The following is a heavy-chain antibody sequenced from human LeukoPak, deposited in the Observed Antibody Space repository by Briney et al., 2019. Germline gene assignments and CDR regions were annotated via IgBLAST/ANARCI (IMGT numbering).Heavy chain of an antibody. V-gene: IGHV4-59*01. CDR2: IYYSGST. CDR1: GVSISSYY. D-gene: IGHD6-19*01. CDR3: ARGAVAGPFYYGMDV. J-gene: IGHJ6*02. Sequence: SETLSLTCTVSGVSISSYYWSWIRQPPGKGLEWIGYIYYSGSTNYNPSLKSRVTISVDTSKNQFSLKLSSVTAADTAVYYCARGAVAGPFYYGMDVWGQGTTVTVSS.